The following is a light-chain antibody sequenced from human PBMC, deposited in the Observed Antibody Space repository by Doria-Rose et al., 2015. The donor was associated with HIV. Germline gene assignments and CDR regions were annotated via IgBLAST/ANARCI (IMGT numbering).Light chain of an antibody. J-gene: IGKJ1*01. CDR2: DGS. V-gene: IGKV3-20*01. CDR3: HQYGTSWT. Sequence: TQSPGTLSLSPGERATLSCRASQSFSSTYLAWYQQKPGQAPSLLIYDGSTRATGIPDRFSASRSATDFTLTINRLEPEDFALYYCHQYGTSWTFGQGTKVEI. CDR1: QSFSSTY.